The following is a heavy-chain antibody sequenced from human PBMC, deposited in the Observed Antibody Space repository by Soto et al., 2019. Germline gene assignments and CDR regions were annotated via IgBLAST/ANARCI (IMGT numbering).Heavy chain of an antibody. D-gene: IGHD2-2*01. Sequence: PSETLSLTCTVSGDSIDTSRYYWGWIRRPPGKGLEWIGCIYYSGTTYYNPSLKSRVTISADTSKNQFSLELSSVTAADTAFYYCARLKGAFLISTYNWFDPWGQGTLVTVSS. CDR3: ARLKGAFLISTYNWFDP. V-gene: IGHV4-39*01. J-gene: IGHJ5*02. CDR2: IYYSGTT. CDR1: GDSIDTSRYY.